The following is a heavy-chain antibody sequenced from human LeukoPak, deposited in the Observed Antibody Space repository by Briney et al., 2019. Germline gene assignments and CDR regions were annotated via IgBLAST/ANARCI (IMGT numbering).Heavy chain of an antibody. D-gene: IGHD4-23*01. CDR2: IYYSGST. V-gene: IGHV4-31*03. J-gene: IGHJ4*02. CDR1: GGSISSGGYY. Sequence: PSQTLSLTCTVSGGSISSGGYYWSWIRQHPGKGLEWIGYIYYSGSTYYNPSLKSRVTISVDTSKNQSSLKLSSVTAADTAVYYCARDSSYGGNSVFDYWGQGTLVTVSS. CDR3: ARDSSYGGNSVFDY.